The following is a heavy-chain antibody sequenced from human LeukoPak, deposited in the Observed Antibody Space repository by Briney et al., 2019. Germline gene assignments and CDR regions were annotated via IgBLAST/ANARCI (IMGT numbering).Heavy chain of an antibody. D-gene: IGHD6-19*01. Sequence: ASVKVPCKASGYDFTSVGITWVRRAPGQGLEWMGWISPYNGNTRYAQKFQGRVAMTTDTSTTTAYMELRGLRFNDTAVYYCAKAGSGSGWYFDWGQGTLVTVSS. J-gene: IGHJ4*02. CDR1: GYDFTSVG. V-gene: IGHV1-18*01. CDR3: AKAGSGSGWYFD. CDR2: ISPYNGNT.